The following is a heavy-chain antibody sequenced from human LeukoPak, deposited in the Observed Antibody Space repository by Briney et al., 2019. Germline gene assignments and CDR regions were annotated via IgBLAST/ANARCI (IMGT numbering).Heavy chain of an antibody. CDR1: GFTFSSYG. J-gene: IGHJ4*02. Sequence: GGSLRLSCAASGFTFSSYGMHWVRQAPGKGLEWVAFIRYDGSNKYYADSVKGRFTISRDNSKNTLYLQMNSLRAEDTAVYYCAKDRNRYCSGGSCLPEAWGQGTLVTVSS. V-gene: IGHV3-30*02. CDR3: AKDRNRYCSGGSCLPEA. CDR2: IRYDGSNK. D-gene: IGHD2-15*01.